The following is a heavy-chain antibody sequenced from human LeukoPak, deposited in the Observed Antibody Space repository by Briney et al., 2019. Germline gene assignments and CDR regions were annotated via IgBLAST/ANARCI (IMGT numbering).Heavy chain of an antibody. D-gene: IGHD3-3*01. CDR1: GFTFSDYA. CDR3: AKAELGVDTFFDY. V-gene: IGHV3-23*01. Sequence: GGSLRLSCAASGFTFSDYALGWVRQAPGRGLEWVATLSGSGAGTYYSDSVQGRFTISKDNSKRTLFLQMNSLRAEDTAFYYCAKAELGVDTFFDYWGQGTLVTVSS. J-gene: IGHJ4*02. CDR2: LSGSGAGT.